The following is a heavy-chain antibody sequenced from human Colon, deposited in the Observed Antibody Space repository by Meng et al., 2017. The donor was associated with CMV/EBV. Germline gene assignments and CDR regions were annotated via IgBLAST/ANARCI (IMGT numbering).Heavy chain of an antibody. Sequence: ASVKVSCKASGYTFTSYYMHWVRQAPGQGLEWMGIINPSGGSTSYAQKFQGRVTMTRDTSTSTVYMELSSLRSDDTAIYYCARAVLKTSTSCCPFDYWGQGTLVTVSS. CDR1: GYTFTSYY. V-gene: IGHV1-46*01. D-gene: IGHD2-2*01. CDR3: ARAVLKTSTSCCPFDY. J-gene: IGHJ4*02. CDR2: INPSGGST.